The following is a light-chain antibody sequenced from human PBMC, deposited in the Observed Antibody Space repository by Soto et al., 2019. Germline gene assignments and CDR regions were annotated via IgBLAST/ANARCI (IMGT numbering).Light chain of an antibody. V-gene: IGKV3-20*01. J-gene: IGKJ3*01. CDR2: GAS. Sequence: EIVLTQSPGTLSLSPGERATLSCRASQRISSSYLAWYQQRPGQAPRLLIFGASYRATGIPDSFSGSGSGTDFTLTISRLESEDFAVYYCQQYSKAPPEFTFGTGTSVD. CDR1: QRISSSY. CDR3: QQYSKAPPEFT.